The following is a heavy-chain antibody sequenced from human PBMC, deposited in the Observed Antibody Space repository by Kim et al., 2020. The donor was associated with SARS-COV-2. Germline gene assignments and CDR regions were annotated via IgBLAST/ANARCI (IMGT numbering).Heavy chain of an antibody. D-gene: IGHD4-17*01. J-gene: IGHJ2*01. CDR1: GGSFSGYY. CDR2: INHSGST. CDR3: AGVKGARRDYGAKLYRYFEL. V-gene: IGHV4-34*01. Sequence: SETLSLTCAVYGGSFSGYYWSWIRQPPGKGLEWIGEINHSGSTNYNPSLKSRVTRPVDTSKNQFSLKLSSVIAADTAVYYCAGVKGARRDYGAKLYRYFELWGRGTPVTVSS.